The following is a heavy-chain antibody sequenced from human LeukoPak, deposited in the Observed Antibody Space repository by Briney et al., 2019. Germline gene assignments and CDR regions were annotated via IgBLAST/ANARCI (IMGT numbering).Heavy chain of an antibody. CDR1: GGTFSSYA. D-gene: IGHD6-13*01. J-gene: IGHJ4*02. V-gene: IGHV1-69*05. Sequence: SVKVSCKASGGTFSSYAISWVLQAPGQGLEWMGRIIPIFGTANYAQKFQGRVTITTDESTSTAYMELSSLRSEDTAVYYCARAYSSSWYYFDYWGQGTLVTVSS. CDR2: IIPIFGTA. CDR3: ARAYSSSWYYFDY.